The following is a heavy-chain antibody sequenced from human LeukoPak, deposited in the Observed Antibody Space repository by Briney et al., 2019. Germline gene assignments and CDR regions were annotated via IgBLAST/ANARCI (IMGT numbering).Heavy chain of an antibody. D-gene: IGHD6-19*01. Sequence: SETLSLTCTVSGGSISSSSYYWGWIRQPPGKGLEWIGSIYYSGSTYYNPSLKSRVTISVDTSKNQFSLKLSSVTAADTAVYYCARLVSLSSGWSIPFDYWGQGTLVTVSS. CDR2: IYYSGST. J-gene: IGHJ4*02. CDR1: GGSISSSSYY. CDR3: ARLVSLSSGWSIPFDY. V-gene: IGHV4-39*01.